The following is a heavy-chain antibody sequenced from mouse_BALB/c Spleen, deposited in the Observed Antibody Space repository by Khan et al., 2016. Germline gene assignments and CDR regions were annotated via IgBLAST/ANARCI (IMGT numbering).Heavy chain of an antibody. CDR3: ARLYNNYGLYAMDY. CDR1: GYTFSGHW. CDR2: ILPGSINS. Sequence: QVQLKESGAELMKPGASVKISCKATGYTFSGHWIEWVKQRPGHGLEWIGEILPGSINSNYNEKFKGKATFTSDSSSNTAYMQLSSLTSEDSAVYYCARLYNNYGLYAMDYWGQGTSVTVSS. V-gene: IGHV1-9*01. D-gene: IGHD1-1*01. J-gene: IGHJ4*01.